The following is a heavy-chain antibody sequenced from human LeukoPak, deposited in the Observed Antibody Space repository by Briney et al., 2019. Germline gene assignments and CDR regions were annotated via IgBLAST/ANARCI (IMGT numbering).Heavy chain of an antibody. V-gene: IGHV4-59*12. CDR1: GGSISDYY. CDR2: IFGSGSS. D-gene: IGHD3-22*01. CDR3: ARGRASSGYGNYYYYYYYMDV. J-gene: IGHJ6*03. Sequence: SETLSLTCTVSGGSISDYYWSWIRQPPGKGLEWIGWIFGSGSSNYNPSLKSRLTISVDTSKNQFSLKLSSVTAADTAVYYCARGRASSGYGNYYYYYYYMDVWGKGTTVTVSS.